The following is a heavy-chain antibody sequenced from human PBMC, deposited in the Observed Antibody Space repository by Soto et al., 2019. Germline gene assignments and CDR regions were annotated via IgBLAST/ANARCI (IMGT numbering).Heavy chain of an antibody. CDR2: IYYSGST. Sequence: SETLSLTCTVSGGSISSGGYYWSWIRQHPGKGLEWIGYIYYSGSTYYNPSLKSRVTISVDTSKNQFSLKLSSVTAADTAVYYCERARNVGASDYWGQGTLVTVSS. CDR1: GGSISSGGYY. CDR3: ERARNVGASDY. V-gene: IGHV4-31*03. J-gene: IGHJ4*02. D-gene: IGHD1-26*01.